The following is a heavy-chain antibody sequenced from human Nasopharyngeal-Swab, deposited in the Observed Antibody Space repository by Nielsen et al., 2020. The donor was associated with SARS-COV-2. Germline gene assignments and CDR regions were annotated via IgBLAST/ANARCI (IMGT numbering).Heavy chain of an antibody. Sequence: WVRQAPGQGLEWMGGIIPIFGTANYAKKFQGRVTITADESTSTAYMELSSMRSEDTAVYYCARDSGYRGDYWGQGTLVTVSS. CDR3: ARDSGYRGDY. J-gene: IGHJ4*02. D-gene: IGHD5-18*01. V-gene: IGHV1-69*01. CDR2: IIPIFGTA.